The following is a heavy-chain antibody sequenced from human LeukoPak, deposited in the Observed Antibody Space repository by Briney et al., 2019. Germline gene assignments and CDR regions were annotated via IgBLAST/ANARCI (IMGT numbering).Heavy chain of an antibody. D-gene: IGHD3-10*01. J-gene: IGHJ4*02. Sequence: GGSLRLSCSASGFTFTTYGMNWVRQAPGKGLEWVSGIGGSGTRTYYADSVKGRFTISRDNSKNTLYLQMNSLRAEDTAVYYCAFLWFGELLSTFDYWGQGTLVTVSS. V-gene: IGHV3-23*01. CDR3: AFLWFGELLSTFDY. CDR1: GFTFTTYG. CDR2: IGGSGTRT.